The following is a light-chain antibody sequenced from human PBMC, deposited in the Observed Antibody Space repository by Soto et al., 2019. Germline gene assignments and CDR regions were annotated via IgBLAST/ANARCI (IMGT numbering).Light chain of an antibody. J-gene: IGKJ4*01. V-gene: IGKV3-15*01. Sequence: EIVMTQSPASLSVSPGERVTLSCRASQSVSSSLAWYQQNPGQAPRLLIYGASTRATGIPDRFSGSGSGTEFTLTIDSLQPEDFAIYYCQQYNSWPLLTFGGGTKVEIK. CDR1: QSVSSS. CDR2: GAS. CDR3: QQYNSWPLLT.